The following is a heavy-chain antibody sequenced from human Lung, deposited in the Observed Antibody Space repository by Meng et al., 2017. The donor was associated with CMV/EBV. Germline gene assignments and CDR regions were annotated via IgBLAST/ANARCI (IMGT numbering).Heavy chain of an antibody. CDR1: GYTLTTFG. CDR2: INAYNGDT. CDR3: ARVEVGITSGDY. D-gene: IGHD1-26*01. Sequence: GRLVRSGDEVKKPWASVEVSCKASGYTLTTFGINWVRQAPGQGLEWMGWINAYNGDTNYAQTLQGRVTMTTDTSTSTAYMELRSLRSDDTAVYYCARVEVGITSGDYWGQGTLVTVSS. J-gene: IGHJ4*02. V-gene: IGHV1-18*01.